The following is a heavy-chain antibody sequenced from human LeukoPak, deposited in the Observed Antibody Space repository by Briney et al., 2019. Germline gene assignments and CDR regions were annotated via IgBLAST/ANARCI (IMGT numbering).Heavy chain of an antibody. Sequence: GGSLRLSCVVSGFTFSSYWMHWVRQAPGKGLVWVSRINRDGSTTSYADSVKGRFTISRDNAKNTLYLQMNSLRTEDTALYYCAKDLINSSGWFGAFDIWGPGTMVTVSS. D-gene: IGHD3-22*01. J-gene: IGHJ3*02. V-gene: IGHV3-74*01. CDR3: AKDLINSSGWFGAFDI. CDR1: GFTFSSYW. CDR2: INRDGSTT.